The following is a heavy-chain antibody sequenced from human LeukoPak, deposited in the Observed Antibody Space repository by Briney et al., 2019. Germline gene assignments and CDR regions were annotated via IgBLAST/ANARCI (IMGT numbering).Heavy chain of an antibody. V-gene: IGHV3-33*01. CDR2: IWYDGSNK. Sequence: PGGSLRLSCAASGFTFSSYGMHWVRQAPGKGLERVAVIWYDGSNKYYADSVKGRFTISRDNSKNTLYLQMNSLRAEDTAVYYCARSYSGFSVVDYWGQGTLVTVSS. CDR1: GFTFSSYG. CDR3: ARSYSGFSVVDY. D-gene: IGHD5-12*01. J-gene: IGHJ4*02.